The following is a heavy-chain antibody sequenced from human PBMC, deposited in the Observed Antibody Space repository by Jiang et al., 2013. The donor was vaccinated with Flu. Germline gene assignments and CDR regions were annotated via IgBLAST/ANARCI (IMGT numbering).Heavy chain of an antibody. CDR1: GFTFSSYE. D-gene: IGHD3-22*01. V-gene: IGHV3-48*03. Sequence: VQLVESGGGLVQPGGSLRLSCAASGFTFSSYEMNWVRQAPGKGLEWISYIRSSDSTTYYADSVKGRFTISRDNARNSLYLQMNSLRAEDTAVYYCAREGTYFHTSGHFGNWGQGTLVTVSS. CDR2: IRSSDSTT. J-gene: IGHJ4*02. CDR3: AREGTYFHTSGHFGN.